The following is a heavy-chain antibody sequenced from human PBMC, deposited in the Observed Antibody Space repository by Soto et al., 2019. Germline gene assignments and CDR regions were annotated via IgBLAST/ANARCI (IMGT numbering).Heavy chain of an antibody. CDR1: GGTFSSYA. V-gene: IGHV1-69*13. D-gene: IGHD4-17*01. CDR3: ARGWTTGHFDY. Sequence: AASVKVSCKASGGTFSSYAISWVRQAPGQGLEWMGGIIPIFGTANYAQKFQGRVTITADESTSTAYMKLSSVTAADTAVYYCARGWTTGHFDYWGQGTLVTVSS. CDR2: IIPIFGTA. J-gene: IGHJ4*02.